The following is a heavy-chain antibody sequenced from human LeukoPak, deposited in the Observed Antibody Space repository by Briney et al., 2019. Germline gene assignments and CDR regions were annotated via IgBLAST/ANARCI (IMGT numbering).Heavy chain of an antibody. D-gene: IGHD3-3*01. J-gene: IGHJ5*02. CDR3: ARLIGNWFDP. CDR2: IDPSDSYT. V-gene: IGHV5-10-1*01. CDR1: GYSFTSYW. Sequence: GGSLRLSCKGSGYSFTSYWISWVRQTPGKGLEWMGRIDPSDSYTNYSPSFQGHVTISADKSISTAYLQWSSLKASDTAMYYCARLIGNWFDPWGQGTLVTVSS.